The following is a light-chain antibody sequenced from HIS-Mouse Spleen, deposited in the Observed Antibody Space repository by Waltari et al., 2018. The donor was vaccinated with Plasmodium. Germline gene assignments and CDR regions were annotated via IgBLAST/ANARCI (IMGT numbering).Light chain of an antibody. V-gene: IGKV3-15*01. CDR1: QSVSSN. CDR2: GAS. Sequence: EIVMTQSPATLSMSPGERAHLSCRASQSVSSNLAWYQQKPGQAPRLLIYGASTRATGIPARFSGSGSGTEFTLTISSLQSEDFAVYYCQQYNNWSFTFGPGTKVDIK. J-gene: IGKJ3*01. CDR3: QQYNNWSFT.